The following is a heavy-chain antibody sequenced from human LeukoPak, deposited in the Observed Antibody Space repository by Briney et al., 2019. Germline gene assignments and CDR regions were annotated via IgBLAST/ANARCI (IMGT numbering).Heavy chain of an antibody. CDR2: INHSGST. CDR3: AREQRGKYYYDSSGYYYFDY. J-gene: IGHJ4*02. V-gene: IGHV4-34*01. CDR1: GGSFSGYY. Sequence: PSETLSLTCAVYGGSFSGYYWSWIRQPPGKGLEWIGEINHSGSTNYNPSLKSRVTISVDTSKNQFSLKLSSVTAADTAVYYCAREQRGKYYYDSSGYYYFDYWGQGTLVTVSS. D-gene: IGHD3-22*01.